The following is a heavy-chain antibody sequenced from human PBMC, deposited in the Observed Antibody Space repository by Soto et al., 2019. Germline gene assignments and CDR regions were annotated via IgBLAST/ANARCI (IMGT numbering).Heavy chain of an antibody. Sequence: QVQLVESGGGVVQPGRSLRLSCAASGFTFSSYGMHWVRQAPGQGLEWVAVISYDGSNKYYADSVKGRFTISRDNSKNSLYPQMNSLRAEDTAVYYCAKDKYSGSSQIDYWGQGTLVTVSS. D-gene: IGHD1-26*01. CDR3: AKDKYSGSSQIDY. CDR1: GFTFSSYG. J-gene: IGHJ4*02. V-gene: IGHV3-30*18. CDR2: ISYDGSNK.